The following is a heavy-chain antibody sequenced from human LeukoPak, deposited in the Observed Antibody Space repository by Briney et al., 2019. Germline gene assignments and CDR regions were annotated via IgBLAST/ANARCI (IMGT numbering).Heavy chain of an antibody. CDR1: GFTFSDYY. V-gene: IGHV3-11*04. D-gene: IGHD2/OR15-2a*01. CDR3: AKRDEATKNFDY. Sequence: GGSLRLSCAASGFTFSDYYMSWIRQAPGKGLEWVSYISSSGSTIYYADSVKGRFTISRDNAKNSLYLQMNSLRAEDTAVYYCAKRDEATKNFDYWGQGTLVTVSS. J-gene: IGHJ4*02. CDR2: ISSSGSTI.